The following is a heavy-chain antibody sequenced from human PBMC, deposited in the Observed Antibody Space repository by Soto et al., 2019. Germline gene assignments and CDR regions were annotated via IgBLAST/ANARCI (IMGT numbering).Heavy chain of an antibody. V-gene: IGHV4-59*11. D-gene: IGHD6-13*01. Sequence: SETLSLTCTVSGGSISTHYWSWIRQPPGKGLEWIGYIYYNGNTNYNPSLKSRVTMSVDTSKNQISLKLSSVTAADTAVYYCAKELTFSDSSSGPRWFDPWGQGTLVTVSS. CDR1: GGSISTHY. J-gene: IGHJ5*02. CDR2: IYYNGNT. CDR3: AKELTFSDSSSGPRWFDP.